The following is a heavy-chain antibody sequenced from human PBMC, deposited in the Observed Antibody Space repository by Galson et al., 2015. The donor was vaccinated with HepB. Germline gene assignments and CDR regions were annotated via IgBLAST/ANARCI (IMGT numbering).Heavy chain of an antibody. Sequence: ETLSLTCTVSGGSISSYYWSWIRQPPGKGLEWIGYIYYSGSTNYNPSLKSRVTISVDTSKNQFSLKLSSVTAADTAVYYCARTDYDSSGYYFDYWGQGTLVTVSS. V-gene: IGHV4-59*08. CDR1: GGSISSYY. D-gene: IGHD3-22*01. J-gene: IGHJ4*02. CDR2: IYYSGST. CDR3: ARTDYDSSGYYFDY.